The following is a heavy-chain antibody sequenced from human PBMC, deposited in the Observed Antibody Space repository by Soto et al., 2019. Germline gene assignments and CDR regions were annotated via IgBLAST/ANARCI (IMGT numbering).Heavy chain of an antibody. CDR1: GFTFSSYW. CDR3: ASEGYCSGGSCRKNFDY. D-gene: IGHD2-15*01. Sequence: GGSLRLSCSASGFTFSSYWMSWVRQAPGKGLEWVANIKQDGSEKYYVDSVKGRFTISRDNAKNSLYLQMNSLRAEDTAVYYCASEGYCSGGSCRKNFDYWGQGTLVTVS. J-gene: IGHJ4*02. V-gene: IGHV3-7*01. CDR2: IKQDGSEK.